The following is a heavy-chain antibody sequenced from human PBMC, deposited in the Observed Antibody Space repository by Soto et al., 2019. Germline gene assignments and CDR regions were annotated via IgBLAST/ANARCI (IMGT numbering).Heavy chain of an antibody. CDR2: IYPGDSDV. V-gene: IGHV5-51*01. D-gene: IGHD3-22*01. CDR3: ARHFDSSGYYPDY. Sequence: GESLKISCQASGYRFTTYWIAWVRQMPGKGLEWVGIIYPGDSDVKYRPSFEGHIAISVDRSDSTAYLQWTSLKASDTAMYFCARHFDSSGYYPDYWGRGTQVTVSS. CDR1: GYRFTTYW. J-gene: IGHJ4*02.